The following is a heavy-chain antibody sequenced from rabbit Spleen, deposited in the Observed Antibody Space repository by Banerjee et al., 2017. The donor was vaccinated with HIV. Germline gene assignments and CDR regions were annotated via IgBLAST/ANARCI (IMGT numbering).Heavy chain of an antibody. Sequence: HLKESGGGLVQPGGSLKLSCKASGFTLSSYYMNWVRQAPGKGLEWIGYIDPVFGITYCASWVNGRFSISRENAQNTVFLQMTSLTAADTATYFCARDGAGGSYFALWGQGTLVTVS. J-gene: IGHJ4*01. D-gene: IGHD8-1*01. CDR3: ARDGAGGSYFAL. CDR2: IDPVFGIT. V-gene: IGHV1S7*01. CDR1: GFTLSSYY.